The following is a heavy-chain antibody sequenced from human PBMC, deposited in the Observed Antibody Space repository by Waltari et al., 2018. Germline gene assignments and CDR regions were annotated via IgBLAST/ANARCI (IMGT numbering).Heavy chain of an antibody. CDR1: GFTLSSYW. CDR2: IKKDGSEE. J-gene: IGHJ3*02. Sequence: EVQLVESGGGLVQPGGSLRLSCSAPGFTLSSYWMSRVRQAPGKGLEWVANIKKDGSEEYYVDSVRGRFTISRDNAKNSLYLQMNSLRPEDTAVYYCARDQWFAFDIWGQGTMVTVSS. V-gene: IGHV3-7*01. D-gene: IGHD3-22*01. CDR3: ARDQWFAFDI.